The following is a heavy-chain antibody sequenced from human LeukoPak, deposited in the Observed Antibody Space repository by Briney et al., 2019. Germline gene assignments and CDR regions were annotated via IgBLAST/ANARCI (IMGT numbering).Heavy chain of an antibody. CDR2: INHSGST. Sequence: KPSETLSLTCAVYGGSFSGYYWSWIRQPPGKGLEWIGEINHSGSTNYNPSLKSRVTISVDTSKNQFSLKLSSVTAADTAVYYCARRRYYDFWSGYYRRDWFDPWGQGTLVTVSS. V-gene: IGHV4-34*01. D-gene: IGHD3-3*01. CDR3: ARRRYYDFWSGYYRRDWFDP. J-gene: IGHJ5*02. CDR1: GGSFSGYY.